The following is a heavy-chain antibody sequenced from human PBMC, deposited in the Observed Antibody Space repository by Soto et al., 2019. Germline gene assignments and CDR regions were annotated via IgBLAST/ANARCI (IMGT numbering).Heavy chain of an antibody. J-gene: IGHJ6*02. CDR1: GFSLSTSGVG. CDR2: IYWDDDK. V-gene: IGHV2-5*02. Sequence: QITLKESGPTLVKPTQTLTLTCTFSGFSLSTSGVGVGWIRQPPGKALEWLALIYWDDDKRYSPSLKSRLTITKDTSKNQVVLTMTNMDPVDTATYYCAHSSLQVRYNYYYYGMDVWGQGTTVTVSS. CDR3: AHSSLQVRYNYYYYGMDV. D-gene: IGHD3-16*02.